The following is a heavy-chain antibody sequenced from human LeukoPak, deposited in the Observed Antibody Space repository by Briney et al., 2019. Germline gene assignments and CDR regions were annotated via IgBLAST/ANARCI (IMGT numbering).Heavy chain of an antibody. CDR3: ARYRGLGGGYYFDY. D-gene: IGHD5-12*01. CDR1: GFTFSNYY. V-gene: IGHV3-11*06. Sequence: PGGSLRLSCAASGFTFSNYYMSWIRQAPGKGLEWVSYISGSGDTNYADSVMGRFTISRDNAKNSLHLQMNSLRAEDTAVYYCARYRGLGGGYYFDYWGQGTLVTVSS. CDR2: ISGSGDT. J-gene: IGHJ4*02.